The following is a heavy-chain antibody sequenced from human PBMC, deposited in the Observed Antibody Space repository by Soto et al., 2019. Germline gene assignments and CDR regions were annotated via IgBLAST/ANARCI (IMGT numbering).Heavy chain of an antibody. CDR2: IKRNTDGGTT. CDR3: TTGLSSGYYNFDY. D-gene: IGHD3-22*01. V-gene: IGHV3-15*01. J-gene: IGHJ4*02. CDR1: GFTFSNAW. Sequence: EVQLVESGGGLVKPGGSLRLSCAASGFTFSNAWMRWVRQAPGKGLEWVGRIKRNTDGGTTDYAAPVKGRFTISRDYSKNTLSLQMNSLKNEDTAVYFCTTGLSSGYYNFDYWGQGTLVTVSS.